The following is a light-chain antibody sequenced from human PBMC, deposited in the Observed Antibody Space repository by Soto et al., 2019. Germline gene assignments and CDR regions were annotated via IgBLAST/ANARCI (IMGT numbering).Light chain of an antibody. CDR1: HDITNY. V-gene: IGKV1-16*01. J-gene: IGKJ2*01. CDR3: QQYDHPPYT. CDR2: AAS. Sequence: DTQMTQSPSSLSAFVGDRVTITCRASHDITNYLAWFQQKPGKAPKSLIYAASTLQIGVPSRFSGSGSGTDFSLTVDSLRPEDTATYYCQQYDHPPYTFGQGTKLEIK.